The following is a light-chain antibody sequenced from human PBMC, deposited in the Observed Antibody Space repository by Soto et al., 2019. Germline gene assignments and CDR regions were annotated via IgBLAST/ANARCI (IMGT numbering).Light chain of an antibody. J-gene: IGKJ2*01. Sequence: EIVMTQSPATLSVSPGESATLSCRASQSVSSNLAWYQQKRGQAPRLLIYGASTRATDIPARFSGSGSGTEFTLTISSLQSEDFAVYYCQQYNNWPPYSFGQGNKLEIK. CDR1: QSVSSN. CDR3: QQYNNWPPYS. CDR2: GAS. V-gene: IGKV3-15*01.